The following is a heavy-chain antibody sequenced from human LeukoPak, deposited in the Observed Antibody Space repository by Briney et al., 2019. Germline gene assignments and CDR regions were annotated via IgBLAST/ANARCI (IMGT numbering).Heavy chain of an antibody. D-gene: IGHD6-19*01. Sequence: SETLSLTCAVYGGSFSGYYWSWIRQPPGKGLEWIGDIYYSGSAYYNPSPQSRVTISIDTSKNQFSLKLSSLTAADTAVYFCARGYRSGLAGYWGQGTLVTVSS. CDR2: IYYSGSA. CDR1: GGSFSGYY. V-gene: IGHV4-34*01. J-gene: IGHJ4*02. CDR3: ARGYRSGLAGY.